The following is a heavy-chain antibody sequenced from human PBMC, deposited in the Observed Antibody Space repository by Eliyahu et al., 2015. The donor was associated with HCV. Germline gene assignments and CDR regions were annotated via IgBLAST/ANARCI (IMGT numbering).Heavy chain of an antibody. V-gene: IGHV4-59*01. CDR3: ASGGGGIAVAGTGGWFDP. J-gene: IGHJ5*02. CDR2: IHYSGST. CDR1: GGXXXXYY. Sequence: QVQLQESGPGLVKPSETLSLTCTVSGGXXXXYYWTWIRQPPGKGLXWIGYIHYSGSTNYNPSLKSRVTISLDTSNNQFSLNLTSVTAADTAVYYCASGGGGIAVAGTGGWFDPWGQGTLVTVSS. D-gene: IGHD6-19*01.